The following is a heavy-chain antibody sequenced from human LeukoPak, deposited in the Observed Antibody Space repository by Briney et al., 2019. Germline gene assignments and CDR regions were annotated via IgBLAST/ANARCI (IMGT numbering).Heavy chain of an antibody. Sequence: ASETLSLTCAVSGYSIGSDFYWGWIGQTPGKGLEWLGSVSHNTGASYNPSFKSRVTISLDTSKNHFSLTLTSVTAADTAVYFCAREPGWGHNYYYMDVWGKGTTVAVSS. CDR1: GYSIGSDFY. V-gene: IGHV4-38-2*02. D-gene: IGHD1-26*01. J-gene: IGHJ6*03. CDR3: AREPGWGHNYYYMDV. CDR2: VSHNTGA.